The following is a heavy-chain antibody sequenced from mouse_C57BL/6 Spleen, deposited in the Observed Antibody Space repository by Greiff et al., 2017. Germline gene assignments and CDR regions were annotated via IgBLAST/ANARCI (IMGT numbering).Heavy chain of an antibody. CDR1: GYSFTDYN. CDR2: INPNYGTT. J-gene: IGHJ4*01. CDR3: ARPETAQGAIDY. D-gene: IGHD3-2*02. Sequence: VQLKQSGPELVKPGASVKISCKASGYSFTDYNMNLVKQSNGKSLDLIGEINPNYGTTSYHQQFKGHATLTVDQSSSTAYMQLNSLTSEDSAVYYCARPETAQGAIDYWGQGTSVTISS. V-gene: IGHV1-39*01.